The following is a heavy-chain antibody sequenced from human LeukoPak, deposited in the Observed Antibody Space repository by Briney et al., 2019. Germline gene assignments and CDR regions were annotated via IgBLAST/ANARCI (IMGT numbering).Heavy chain of an antibody. J-gene: IGHJ4*02. CDR1: GGSISSGGYS. CDR2: IYHSGST. Sequence: PSETLSLTCAVSGGSISSGGYSWSWIRQPPGKGLEWIGYIYHSGSTYYNPSLKSRVTISVDRSKNQFSLKLSSVTAADTAVYYCASSPPFASPASDYWGQGTLVTVSS. CDR3: ASSPPFASPASDY. V-gene: IGHV4-30-2*01. D-gene: IGHD3-10*01.